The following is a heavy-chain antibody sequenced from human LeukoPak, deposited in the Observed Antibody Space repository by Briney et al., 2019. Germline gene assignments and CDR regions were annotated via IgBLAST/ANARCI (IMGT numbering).Heavy chain of an antibody. CDR3: ARGRSSRYYDFWSGSPGSYFDY. J-gene: IGHJ4*02. CDR1: GGSFSGYY. V-gene: IGHV4-34*01. CDR2: INHSGST. D-gene: IGHD3-3*01. Sequence: PSETLSLTCAVYGGSFSGYYWSWIRQPPGKGLEWIGEINHSGSTNYNPSLKSRVTISEDTSKNQFSLKLSSVTAADTAVYYCARGRSSRYYDFWSGSPGSYFDYWGQGTLVTVSS.